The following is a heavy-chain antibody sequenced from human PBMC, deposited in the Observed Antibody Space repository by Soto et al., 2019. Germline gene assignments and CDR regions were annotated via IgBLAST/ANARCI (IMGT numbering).Heavy chain of an antibody. CDR1: GGSFSGYY. Sequence: PSETLSLTCAVYGGSFSGYYWSWIRQPPRKGLEWIGEINHSGSTNYNPSLKSRVTISVDTSKNQFSLKLSSVTAADTAVYYCARSLLGYCSGGSCYLPSRPYYYVDVWGKGTTVTVSS. CDR2: INHSGST. D-gene: IGHD2-15*01. CDR3: ARSLLGYCSGGSCYLPSRPYYYVDV. V-gene: IGHV4-34*01. J-gene: IGHJ6*03.